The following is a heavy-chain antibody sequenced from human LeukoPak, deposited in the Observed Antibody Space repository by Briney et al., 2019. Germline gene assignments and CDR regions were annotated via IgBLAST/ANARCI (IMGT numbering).Heavy chain of an antibody. J-gene: IGHJ4*02. CDR2: IYGGGST. CDR3: AKDSHVEMATIGD. Sequence: PGGSLRLSCAASGFTVSSNFMAWVRQAPGKGLEWVSVIYGGGSTYYADSVKGRFTISRDNSKNTLYLQMNSLRAEDTAVYYCAKDSHVEMATIGDWGQGTLVTVSS. V-gene: IGHV3-53*01. D-gene: IGHD5-24*01. CDR1: GFTVSSNF.